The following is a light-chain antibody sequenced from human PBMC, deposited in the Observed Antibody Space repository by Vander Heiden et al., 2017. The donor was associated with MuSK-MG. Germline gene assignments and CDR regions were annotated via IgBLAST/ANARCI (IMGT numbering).Light chain of an antibody. CDR3: LQDYNYPFT. Sequence: AIQMIQSPSSLSASVGDRVTITCRASQDIRNDLGWYQQKPGKSPTLLIYAASNLQSVVPSRFGGSGSGTDFTLTISSLQPEDFATYYCLQDYNYPFTFGPGTKVDIK. J-gene: IGKJ3*01. CDR1: QDIRND. V-gene: IGKV1-6*01. CDR2: AAS.